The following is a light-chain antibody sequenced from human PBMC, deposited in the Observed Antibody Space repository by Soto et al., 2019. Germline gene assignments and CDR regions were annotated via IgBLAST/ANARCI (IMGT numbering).Light chain of an antibody. J-gene: IGKJ1*01. CDR1: QIVSSN. CDR2: GAS. V-gene: IGKV3-20*01. Sequence: EIVMTQSPATLSVSPGERATLSCRASQIVSSNLAWYQQKPGQAPRLLTYGASSRATGIPDRFSGSGAGTDFTLTISRLEPEDFAVYYCQQYGSSPTTFGQGTKVDI. CDR3: QQYGSSPTT.